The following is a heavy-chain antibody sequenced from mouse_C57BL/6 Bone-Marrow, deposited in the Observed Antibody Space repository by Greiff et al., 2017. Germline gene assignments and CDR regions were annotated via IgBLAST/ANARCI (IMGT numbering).Heavy chain of an antibody. D-gene: IGHD2-1*01. J-gene: IGHJ2*01. CDR2: FHPYNDDT. CDR3: ARGGNYGGYYFDY. V-gene: IGHV1-47*01. CDR1: GYTFNTYP. Sequence: VQLQQSGAELVKPGASVKMSCKASGYTFNTYPIEWMKQNHGKSLEWIGNFHPYNDDTKYNEKFKGKATFTVEKSSSTVYLELSRLTSDDSAVYYCARGGNYGGYYFDYWGQGTTLTVSS.